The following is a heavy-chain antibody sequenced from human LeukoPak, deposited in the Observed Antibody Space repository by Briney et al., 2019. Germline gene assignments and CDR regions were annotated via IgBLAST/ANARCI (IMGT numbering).Heavy chain of an antibody. CDR2: INPNSGGT. CDR3: ARGTLGGDY. J-gene: IGHJ4*02. CDR1: GYTFTGYY. D-gene: IGHD3-16*01. Sequence: ASVKVSCKASGYTFTGYYMHWVRQAPGQGLEWMGWINPNSGGTNYAQKFQTRVTMNRDTSIRTAYMELGSLSPNDTAVYYCARGTLGGDYWGQGTLVTVSS. V-gene: IGHV1-2*02.